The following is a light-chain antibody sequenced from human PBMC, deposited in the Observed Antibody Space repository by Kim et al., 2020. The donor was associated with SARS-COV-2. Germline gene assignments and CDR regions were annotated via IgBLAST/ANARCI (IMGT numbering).Light chain of an antibody. V-gene: IGKV3-20*01. CDR2: STS. CDR3: QQYGSSPRT. J-gene: IGKJ1*01. CDR1: QSVASTS. Sequence: APGERATRSYRASQSVASTSLGWYQQRPGQAPRLLIYSTSKRATGIPDRFSGSGSGTDFTLTISRLEAEDFAVYYCQQYGSSPRTFGQGTKVDIK.